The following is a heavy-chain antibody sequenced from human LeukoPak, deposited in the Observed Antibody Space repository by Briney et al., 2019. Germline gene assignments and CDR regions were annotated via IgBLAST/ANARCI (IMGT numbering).Heavy chain of an antibody. CDR1: GGTFSSYA. CDR3: ARSNYDFWSGYHYYYYYYYMDV. J-gene: IGHJ6*03. D-gene: IGHD3-3*01. CDR2: IIPIFGTA. Sequence: SVKVSCKASGGTFSSYAISWVRQAPGQGLEWMGGIIPIFGTANYAQKFQGRVTITTDESTSTAYMELSSLRSEDTAVYYCARSNYDFWSGYHYYYYYYYMDVWGKGTTVTASS. V-gene: IGHV1-69*05.